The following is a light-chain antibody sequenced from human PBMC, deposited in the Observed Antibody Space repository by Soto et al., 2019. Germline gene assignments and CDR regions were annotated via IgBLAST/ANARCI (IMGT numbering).Light chain of an antibody. Sequence: DIVMTQSPDSLAVSLDERATINCKSSQSVLYSSNNKNYLAWYQQKPGQPPKLLIYWASTRESGVPDRFSDSGSGTDFTLTISSLQAEDVAVYYCQQYYSTPPTFGQGTKVEIK. CDR3: QQYYSTPPT. V-gene: IGKV4-1*01. CDR1: QSVLYSSNNKNY. CDR2: WAS. J-gene: IGKJ1*01.